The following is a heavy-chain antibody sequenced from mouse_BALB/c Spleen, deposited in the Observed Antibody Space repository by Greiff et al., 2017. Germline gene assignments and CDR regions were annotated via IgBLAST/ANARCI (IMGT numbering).Heavy chain of an antibody. CDR2: INPSTGYT. Sequence: QVQLQQSGAELAKPGASVKMSCKASGYTFTSYWMHWVKQRPGQGLEWIGYINPSTGYTEYNQKFKDKATLTADKSSSTAYMQLSSLTSEDSAVYYCARSHYYGSSYFDYWGQGTTLTVSS. J-gene: IGHJ2*01. D-gene: IGHD1-1*01. CDR3: ARSHYYGSSYFDY. CDR1: GYTFTSYW. V-gene: IGHV1-7*01.